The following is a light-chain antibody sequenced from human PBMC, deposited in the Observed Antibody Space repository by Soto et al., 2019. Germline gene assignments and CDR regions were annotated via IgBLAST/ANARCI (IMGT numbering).Light chain of an antibody. Sequence: QSVLTQPPSASGTPGQRVTISCSGSRSNIGSNPVNWYQQLPGTAPKLLIDSNNQRPSGVPDRFSGSRSGTSASLAISGLQSEDEAHYYCAAWDDSLYGRVFGTGTKLTVL. CDR3: AAWDDSLYGRV. J-gene: IGLJ1*01. V-gene: IGLV1-44*01. CDR1: RSNIGSNP. CDR2: SNN.